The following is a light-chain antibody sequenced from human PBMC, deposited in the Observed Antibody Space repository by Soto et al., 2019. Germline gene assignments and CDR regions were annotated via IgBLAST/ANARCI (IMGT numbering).Light chain of an antibody. Sequence: QSVLTQPPSASGTPGQRVTISCSGSNSNIGSHTVNWYRQLPGTAPKLLMYSNNQRPSGVPDRFSGSKSGTSASLAISGLQSEDEVDYYCSVWDDSLNGWVFGGGTNLTVL. CDR2: SNN. CDR3: SVWDDSLNGWV. V-gene: IGLV1-44*01. J-gene: IGLJ3*02. CDR1: NSNIGSHT.